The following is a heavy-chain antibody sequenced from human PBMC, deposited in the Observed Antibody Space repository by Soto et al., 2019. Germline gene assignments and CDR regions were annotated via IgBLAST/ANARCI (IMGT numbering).Heavy chain of an antibody. Sequence: ASVKVSCKASGYTFTGYYMHWVRQAPGQGLEWMGWINPNSGGTNYAQKFQGRVTMTRDTSISTAYMELSRLRSDDTAVYYCARETDSYCSSTSCPDGMGEGWFDPWGQGPLVTVSS. V-gene: IGHV1-2*02. CDR2: INPNSGGT. CDR1: GYTFTGYY. J-gene: IGHJ5*02. CDR3: ARETDSYCSSTSCPDGMGEGWFDP. D-gene: IGHD2-2*01.